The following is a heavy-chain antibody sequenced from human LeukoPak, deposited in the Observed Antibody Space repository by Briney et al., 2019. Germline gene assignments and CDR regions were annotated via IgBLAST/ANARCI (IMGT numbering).Heavy chain of an antibody. CDR3: ARVEEEYSSFNWFGP. CDR1: GGTFSSYA. J-gene: IGHJ5*02. Sequence: SVKVSCKASGGTFSSYAISWVRQAPGQGLEWMGGIIPIFGTANYAQKFQGRVTITTDESTSPAYMELSSLRSEDTAVYYCARVEEEYSSFNWFGPWGQGTLVTVSS. CDR2: IIPIFGTA. V-gene: IGHV1-69*05. D-gene: IGHD6-6*01.